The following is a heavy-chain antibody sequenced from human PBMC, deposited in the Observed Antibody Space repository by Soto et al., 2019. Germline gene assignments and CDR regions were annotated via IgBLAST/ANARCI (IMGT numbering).Heavy chain of an antibody. Sequence: QVQLVQSGAEVKKPGSSVKVSCKASGGTFSSYTISWVRQAPGQGLEWMGRIIPILGIANYAQKFQGRVTITAVKSTSTDYMELSSLRSEDTAVYYCARLDFWSGYYDDYWGQGTLVTVSS. V-gene: IGHV1-69*02. CDR3: ARLDFWSGYYDDY. CDR2: IIPILGIA. CDR1: GGTFSSYT. J-gene: IGHJ4*02. D-gene: IGHD3-3*01.